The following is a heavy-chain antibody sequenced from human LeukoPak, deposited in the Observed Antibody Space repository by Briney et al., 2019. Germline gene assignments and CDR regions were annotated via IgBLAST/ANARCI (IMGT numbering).Heavy chain of an antibody. V-gene: IGHV1-18*01. J-gene: IGHJ6*03. Sequence: ASVKVSCKASGGTFSSYAISWVRQAPGQGLEWMGWIGAYNGDTHYAQKFQGRVTMTTDTSTSTAYMELRSLRSDDTAMFYCARRGGKNYGDYLLYYYYMDVWGKGTTVTVSS. CDR3: ARRGGKNYGDYLLYYYYMDV. CDR2: IGAYNGDT. D-gene: IGHD4-17*01. CDR1: GGTFSSYA.